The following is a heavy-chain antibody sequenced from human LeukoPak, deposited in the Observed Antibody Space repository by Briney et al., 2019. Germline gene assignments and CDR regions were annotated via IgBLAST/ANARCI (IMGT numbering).Heavy chain of an antibody. CDR2: IIPILGIA. CDR3: ARTQDKDYYDSSGYSS. CDR1: GGTFSSYA. Sequence: SVKVSCKASGGTFSSYAISWVRQAPGQGLEWMGRIIPILGIANYAQKFQGRVTITADKSTSTAYMELSSLRSEDTAVYYCARTQDKDYYDSSGYSSWGQGTLVTVSS. D-gene: IGHD3-22*01. J-gene: IGHJ4*02. V-gene: IGHV1-69*04.